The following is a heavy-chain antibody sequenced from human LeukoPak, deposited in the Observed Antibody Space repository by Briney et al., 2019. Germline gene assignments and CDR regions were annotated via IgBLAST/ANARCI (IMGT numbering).Heavy chain of an antibody. CDR2: IYHSGST. CDR3: ARRVLGYRSLPPDY. D-gene: IGHD3-16*02. CDR1: GFTFSSYSM. J-gene: IGHJ4*02. V-gene: IGHV4-4*02. Sequence: PGGSLRLSCAASGFTFSSYSMNWVRQPPGKGLEWIGEIYHSGSTNYNPSLKSRVTISVDKSKNQFSLKLSSVTAAGTAVYYCARRVLGYRSLPPDYWGQGTLVTVSS.